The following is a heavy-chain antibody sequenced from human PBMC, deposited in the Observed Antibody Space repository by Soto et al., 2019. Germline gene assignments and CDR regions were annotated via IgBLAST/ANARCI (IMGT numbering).Heavy chain of an antibody. CDR1: VFSLSTSGMC. J-gene: IGHJ6*02. CDR3: ARIPYFGTTTDPDV. V-gene: IGHV2-70*11. Sequence: SGPTLVNPTQTLTLTCTFSVFSLSTSGMCVSWIRQPPGKALEWLARIDWDDDKYYSTSLKTRLTISKDTSKNQVVLTMTNMDPVDTATYYCARIPYFGTTTDPDVWGQGTTVTVSS. D-gene: IGHD1-7*01. CDR2: IDWDDDK.